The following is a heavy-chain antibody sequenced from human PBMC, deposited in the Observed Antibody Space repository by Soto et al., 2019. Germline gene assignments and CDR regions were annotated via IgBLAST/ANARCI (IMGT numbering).Heavy chain of an antibody. D-gene: IGHD3-10*01. CDR2: IWYDESNK. CDR3: ETAGADDSSYGMDV. V-gene: IGHV3-33*01. Sequence: GGSLRLSCAASGFTFSSYGMHWVRQAPGKGLEWVAVIWYDESNKNYADSVKGRFTISRDNSKNTLYLQMNSLRAEDTAVHSRETAGADDSSYGMDVWGQGTTVTVSS. CDR1: GFTFSSYG. J-gene: IGHJ6*02.